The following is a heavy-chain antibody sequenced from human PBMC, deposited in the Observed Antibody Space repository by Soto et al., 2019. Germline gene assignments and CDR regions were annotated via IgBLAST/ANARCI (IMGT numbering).Heavy chain of an antibody. CDR3: ASGEVMSVIPPRYTTDV. CDR1: GGTFSSNA. Sequence: QPQLVQSGAELKKPGSSVKVSCKASGGTFSSNAISWVRQAPGQGLEWLGGIIPIYDTSNYAEKFQGRVTISADISTSTAYMELRSLRSEDTAVYYCASGEVMSVIPPRYTTDVWGQGTTVTVSS. V-gene: IGHV1-69*06. CDR2: IIPIYDTS. J-gene: IGHJ6*02. D-gene: IGHD2-8*02.